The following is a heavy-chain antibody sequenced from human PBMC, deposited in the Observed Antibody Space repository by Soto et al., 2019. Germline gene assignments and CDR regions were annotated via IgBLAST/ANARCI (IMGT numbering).Heavy chain of an antibody. J-gene: IGHJ4*02. CDR2: TSYDGGNK. D-gene: IGHD6-13*01. CDR1: GFTFSSYA. Sequence: QVQLVESGGGVVQPGRSLRLSLAASGFTFSSYAMHWVRQAPGKGLEWVALTSYDGGNKYYADSVKGRFTISRDNSKNTLFLQMNSLRPEDTAVYYCAKPKYSSSWYRGGFDCWGQGALVTVSS. V-gene: IGHV3-30*18. CDR3: AKPKYSSSWYRGGFDC.